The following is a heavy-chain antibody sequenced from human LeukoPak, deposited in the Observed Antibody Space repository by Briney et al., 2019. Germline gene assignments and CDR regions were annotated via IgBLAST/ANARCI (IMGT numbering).Heavy chain of an antibody. D-gene: IGHD2-2*01. V-gene: IGHV4-59*01. CDR3: ARGSYHRDYFDY. J-gene: IGHJ4*02. Sequence: SETLSLTCTVSGGSISSYYWSWIRQPPGKGLEWIGYIYYSGSTNYNPSLKSRVTISVDTSKNQFSLKLSSVTAADTAAYYCARGSYHRDYFDYWGQGTLVTVSS. CDR1: GGSISSYY. CDR2: IYYSGST.